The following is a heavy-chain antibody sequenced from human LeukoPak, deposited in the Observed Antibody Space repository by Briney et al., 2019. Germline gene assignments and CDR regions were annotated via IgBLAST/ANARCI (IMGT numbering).Heavy chain of an antibody. CDR2: IYHSGST. Sequence: SETLSLTCTVSGYSISSGYYWGWIRQPPGKGLEWIGSIYHSGSTFYNPSLKSRVTISVDPSKNQFSLKLSSVTAADTAVYYCASQDPGYSSVWHWGQGTLVTVSS. D-gene: IGHD6-25*01. J-gene: IGHJ1*01. CDR1: GYSISSGYY. V-gene: IGHV4-38-2*02. CDR3: ASQDPGYSSVWH.